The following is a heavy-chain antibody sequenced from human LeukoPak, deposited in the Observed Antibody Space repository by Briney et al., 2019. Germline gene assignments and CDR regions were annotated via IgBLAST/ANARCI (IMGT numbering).Heavy chain of an antibody. J-gene: IGHJ4*02. CDR3: AKDRAGYCSGGSCYRSDY. CDR1: GFTFSSYG. V-gene: IGHV3-30*18. D-gene: IGHD2-15*01. CDR2: ISYDGSNK. Sequence: GRSLRLSCAASGFTFSSYGMHWVRQAPGKGLKWVAVISYDGSNKYYADSVKGRFTISRDNSKNTLYLQMNSLRAEDTAVYYCAKDRAGYCSGGSCYRSDYWGQGTLVTVSS.